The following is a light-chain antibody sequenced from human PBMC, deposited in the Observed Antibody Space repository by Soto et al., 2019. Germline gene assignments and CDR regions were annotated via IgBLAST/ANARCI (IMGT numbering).Light chain of an antibody. CDR3: CSFAASSTSVV. J-gene: IGLJ2*01. V-gene: IGLV2-23*01. CDR1: SSDVGNYNL. Sequence: QSVLTQPASVSGSPGQSITISCTGSSSDVGNYNLVSWYQLHPGKAPKLIIYEGSKRPSGVSDRFSGSESGNTPSLTISGLLAEHEADYYCCSFAASSTSVVFGGGTKLTVL. CDR2: EGS.